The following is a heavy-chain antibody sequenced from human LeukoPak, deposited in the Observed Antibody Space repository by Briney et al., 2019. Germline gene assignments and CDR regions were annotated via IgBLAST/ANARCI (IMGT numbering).Heavy chain of an antibody. CDR3: ARDLTPVDAFDI. CDR2: INHSGST. CDR1: GGSFSGYY. Sequence: SETLSLTCAVYGGSFSGYYWSWIRQPPGKGLEWIGEINHSGSTNYNPSLKSRVTISVDTSKNQFSLKLSSVTAADTAVYYYARDLTPVDAFDIWGQGTMVTVSS. V-gene: IGHV4-34*01. J-gene: IGHJ3*02.